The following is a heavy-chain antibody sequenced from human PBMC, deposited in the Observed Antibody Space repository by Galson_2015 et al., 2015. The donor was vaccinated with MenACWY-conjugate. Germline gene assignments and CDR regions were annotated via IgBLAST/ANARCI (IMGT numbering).Heavy chain of an antibody. CDR1: GYTFTSYW. CDR3: VRHLGIADTYFYYYYGMDV. CDR2: IYPGDSHT. D-gene: IGHD6-13*01. V-gene: IGHV5-51*01. Sequence: QSGAEVKKPGESLTISCKAYGYTFTSYWIGWVRQMPGKGLEWMGIIYPGDSHTRYSPSFQGQVTISADKSISTAYLQWSSLKASDTAMYYCVRHLGIADTYFYYYYGMDVWGQGTTVTVSS. J-gene: IGHJ6*02.